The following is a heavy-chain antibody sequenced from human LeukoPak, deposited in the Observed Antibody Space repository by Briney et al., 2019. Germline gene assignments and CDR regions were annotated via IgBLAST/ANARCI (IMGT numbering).Heavy chain of an antibody. CDR1: GYTFTSYY. CDR3: ARDRSGILTGWRYFDY. V-gene: IGHV1-46*01. J-gene: IGHJ4*02. D-gene: IGHD3-9*01. Sequence: ASVKVSCKASGYTFTSYYMHWVRQAPGQGLEWMGIINPSGGSTSYAQKFQGRVTMTRDTSTSTVYTELSSLRSEDTAVYYCARDRSGILTGWRYFDYWGQGTLVTVSS. CDR2: INPSGGST.